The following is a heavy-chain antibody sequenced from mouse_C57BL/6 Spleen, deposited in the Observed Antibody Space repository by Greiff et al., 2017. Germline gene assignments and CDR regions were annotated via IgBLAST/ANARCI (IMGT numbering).Heavy chain of an antibody. J-gene: IGHJ3*01. CDR1: GYTFTDYY. V-gene: IGHV1-26*01. CDR3: ARRKRQLSWYAY. Sequence: VQLQQSGPELVKPGASVKISCKASGYTFTDYYMNWVKQSHGKSLEWIGDINPNNGGTSYNQKFKGKATLTVDKSSSTAYMELRSLTSEDSAVYACARRKRQLSWYAYWGQGTLVTVSA. CDR2: INPNNGGT. D-gene: IGHD4-1*02.